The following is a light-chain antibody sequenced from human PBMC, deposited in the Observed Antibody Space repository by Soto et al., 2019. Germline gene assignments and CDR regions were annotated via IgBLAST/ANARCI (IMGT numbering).Light chain of an antibody. V-gene: IGLV2-14*01. Sequence: QSALTQPASVSGSPGQSITVSCTGTSSDIGSYNYVSWYQQHPGKAPKLIIYEVNNRPSGVSNRFSGSKSGNTASLTVSGLQAEDEADYYCASLTTTSTRVFGTGTKVTVL. CDR3: ASLTTTSTRV. CDR1: SSDIGSYNY. CDR2: EVN. J-gene: IGLJ1*01.